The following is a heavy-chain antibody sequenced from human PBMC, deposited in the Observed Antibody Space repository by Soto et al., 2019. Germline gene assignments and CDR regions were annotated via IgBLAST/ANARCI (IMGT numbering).Heavy chain of an antibody. D-gene: IGHD4-4*01. V-gene: IGHV3-23*01. Sequence: EVQLLESGGGLVQPGGSLRLSCAGSGFTFSSYALSWVRQAPGKGLEWVSVISGSGDDTYYADSVRGRFTISRDNSKKTVYLQMNSLRAEDTAVYYCAKDVAYSNSRYYGMDVWGQGTTVTVS. CDR1: GFTFSSYA. CDR3: AKDVAYSNSRYYGMDV. J-gene: IGHJ6*02. CDR2: ISGSGDDT.